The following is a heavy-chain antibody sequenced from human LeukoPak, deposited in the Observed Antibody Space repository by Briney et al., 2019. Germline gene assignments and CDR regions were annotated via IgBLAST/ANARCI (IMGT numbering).Heavy chain of an antibody. V-gene: IGHV3-7*01. J-gene: IGHJ4*02. Sequence: GGSLRLSCAASGFTFSSYCISWVRQAPGKGLEWVAIITQDGSDKYFVDSVKGRFTISRDNAKNSLYLQMNRLRAEDTAVYYCARVEDASSKYRAFDYWGQGSLVTVSS. CDR2: ITQDGSDK. D-gene: IGHD3-22*01. CDR3: ARVEDASSKYRAFDY. CDR1: GFTFSSYC.